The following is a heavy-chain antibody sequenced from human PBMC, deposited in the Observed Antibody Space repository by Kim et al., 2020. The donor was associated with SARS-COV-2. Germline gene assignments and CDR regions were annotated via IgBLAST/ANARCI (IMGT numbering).Heavy chain of an antibody. V-gene: IGHV3-30*18. CDR1: GFTFSSYG. CDR2: ISYDGSNK. J-gene: IGHJ6*02. Sequence: GGSLRLSCAASGFTFSSYGMHWVRQAPGKGLEWVAVISYDGSNKYYADSVKGRFTISRDNSKNTLYLQMNSLRAEDTAVYYCAKGRVAGTGGSYYGMDVWGQGTTVTVSS. D-gene: IGHD6-19*01. CDR3: AKGRVAGTGGSYYGMDV.